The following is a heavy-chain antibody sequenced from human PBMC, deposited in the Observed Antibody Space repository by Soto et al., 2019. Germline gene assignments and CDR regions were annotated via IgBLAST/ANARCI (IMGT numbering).Heavy chain of an antibody. CDR2: IDYSGST. CDR1: GGSISSSSYY. Sequence: QLQLQESGPGLVKPSETLSLTCTVSGGSISSSSYYWGWIRQPPGKGLEWIGSIDYSGSTYYNPAPKIRVTISVDTSKNQFSMKLSSVTAADTAVYYCARHRGPMVRGVISNWFDPWGQGTLVTVSS. CDR3: ARHRGPMVRGVISNWFDP. J-gene: IGHJ5*02. D-gene: IGHD3-10*01. V-gene: IGHV4-39*01.